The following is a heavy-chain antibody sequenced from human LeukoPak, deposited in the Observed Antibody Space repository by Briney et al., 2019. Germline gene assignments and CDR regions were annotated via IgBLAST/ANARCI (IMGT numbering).Heavy chain of an antibody. Sequence: PRASVKVSCKASGGTFSSYAISWVRQAPGQGLEWTGRIIPIFGTANYAQKFQGRVTITTDESTSTAYMELSSLRSEDTAVYYCASEDVEYSSSSYFDYWGQGTLVTVSS. V-gene: IGHV1-69*05. CDR3: ASEDVEYSSSSYFDY. CDR2: IIPIFGTA. D-gene: IGHD6-6*01. CDR1: GGTFSSYA. J-gene: IGHJ4*02.